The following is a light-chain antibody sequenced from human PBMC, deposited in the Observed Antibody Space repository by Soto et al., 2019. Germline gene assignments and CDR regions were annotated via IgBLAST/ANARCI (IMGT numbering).Light chain of an antibody. CDR2: GAS. CDR3: QQSYSTLYT. CDR1: QSISIY. Sequence: DLQMTQSPSSLSASVGDRVTITCRASQSISIYLNWYQQKPGRAPNLLIFGASSLHSGVPSRFSGSGSGTDFTLTISSLHPEDFATYFCQQSYSTLYTFGQGTKLEIK. J-gene: IGKJ2*01. V-gene: IGKV1-39*01.